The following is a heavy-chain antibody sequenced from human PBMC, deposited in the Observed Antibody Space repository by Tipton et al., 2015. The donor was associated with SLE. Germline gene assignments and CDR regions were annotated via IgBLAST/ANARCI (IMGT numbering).Heavy chain of an antibody. J-gene: IGHJ2*01. CDR2: IYYSGST. CDR3: ARAQEDYYLDL. CDR1: GGSVSSTTSY. V-gene: IGHV4-61*01. Sequence: TLSLTCTVSGGSVSSTTSYWSWIRQPPGKGLEWIWYIYYSGSTNYNPSLKSRATISVDRSKNQFSLNLSSVTAADSSVYYCARAQEDYYLDLWGRGTLVTVSS. D-gene: IGHD4-11*01.